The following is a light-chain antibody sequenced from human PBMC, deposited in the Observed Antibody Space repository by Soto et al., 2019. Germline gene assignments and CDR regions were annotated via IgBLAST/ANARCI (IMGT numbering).Light chain of an antibody. CDR3: QQSYSTPPWT. CDR1: QSISSW. CDR2: DAS. Sequence: DIQMTQSPSALSASVEARATITSRASQSISSWLAWYQQKPGKAPKLLIYDASTLQSGVPSRYSGSGSGTEFTLTISNLQPDDFATYYCQQSYSTPPWTFGQGTKVDI. J-gene: IGKJ1*01. V-gene: IGKV1-5*01.